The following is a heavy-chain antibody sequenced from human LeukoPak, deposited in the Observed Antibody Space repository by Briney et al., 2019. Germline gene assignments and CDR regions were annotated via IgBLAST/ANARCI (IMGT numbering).Heavy chain of an antibody. CDR3: ARDLLDSFDI. Sequence: SQTLSLTCAISGDSVSSNSAVWNWIRQSPSRGLEWLGRTYYRSRWYNDYAVSVKSRITINPDTSKNQFSLQLNSVTPDDTAMYYCARDLLDSFDIWGQGTMVTVSS. CDR1: GDSVSSNSAV. CDR2: TYYRSRWYN. J-gene: IGHJ3*02. V-gene: IGHV6-1*01.